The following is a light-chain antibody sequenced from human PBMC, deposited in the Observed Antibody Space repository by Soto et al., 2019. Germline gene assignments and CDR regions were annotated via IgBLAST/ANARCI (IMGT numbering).Light chain of an antibody. CDR3: GADHGGGSNFVYV. CDR1: SGYSNYK. J-gene: IGLJ1*01. CDR2: VGTGGIVG. Sequence: QSVLTQPPSASASLGAAVTLTCTLSSGYSNYKVDWYQQRPGKGPRFVMRVGTGGIVGSKGDGIPDRFSVLGSGLNRDLTINNIQEEDESDYYCGADHGGGSNFVYVFGTGTKLTVL. V-gene: IGLV9-49*01.